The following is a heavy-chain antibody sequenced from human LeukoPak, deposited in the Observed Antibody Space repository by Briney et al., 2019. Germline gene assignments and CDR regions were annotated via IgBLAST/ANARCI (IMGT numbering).Heavy chain of an antibody. CDR1: GFTFSSYA. V-gene: IGHV3-23*01. D-gene: IGHD2-2*01. CDR2: ISPSGGST. Sequence: GGSLRLSCAASGFTFSSYAMSWVRQAPGKGLEWVLAISPSGGSTSYADSVKGRFTISRDNSKNTLYLQVNSLRAEDTAVYYCAKKAQDIVVVPAAKTFDYWGQGTLVTVSS. J-gene: IGHJ4*02. CDR3: AKKAQDIVVVPAAKTFDY.